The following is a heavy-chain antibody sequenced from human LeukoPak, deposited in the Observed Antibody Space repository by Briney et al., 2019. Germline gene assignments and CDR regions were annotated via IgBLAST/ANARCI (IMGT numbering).Heavy chain of an antibody. CDR1: GGSISSGDYY. CDR3: ARAGAYCSSTSCYGQNWFDP. Sequence: SQTLSLTCTVSGGSISSGDYYWSWIRQPPGKGLEWIGYIYYSGSTYYNPPLESRVTISVDTSKNQFSLKLSSVTAADTAVYYCARAGAYCSSTSCYGQNWFDPWGQGTLVTVSS. J-gene: IGHJ5*02. D-gene: IGHD2-2*01. V-gene: IGHV4-30-4*08. CDR2: IYYSGST.